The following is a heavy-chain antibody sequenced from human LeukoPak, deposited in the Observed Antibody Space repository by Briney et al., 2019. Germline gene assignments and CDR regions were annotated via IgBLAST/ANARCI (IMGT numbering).Heavy chain of an antibody. CDR3: ARGQAPAAGV. Sequence: PSETLSRTCTVSGGSISSYYWSWIRQPPGKGLEWIGYIYTSGSTNYNPSLKSRVTISVDTSKNQFSLKLSSVTAADTAVYYCARGQAPAAGVWGQGTLVTVSS. CDR2: IYTSGST. V-gene: IGHV4-4*09. CDR1: GGSISSYY. D-gene: IGHD2-15*01. J-gene: IGHJ4*02.